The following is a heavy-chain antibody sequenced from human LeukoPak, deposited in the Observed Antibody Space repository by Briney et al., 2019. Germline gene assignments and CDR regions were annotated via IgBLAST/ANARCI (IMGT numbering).Heavy chain of an antibody. CDR1: GFTFSSYE. J-gene: IGHJ4*02. V-gene: IGHV3-23*01. Sequence: PGGSLRLSCAASGFTFSSYEVHWVRQAPGKGLEWVSAISGSGGSTYYADSVKGRFTISRDNSKNTLYLQMNSLRAEDTAVYYCANIGNYDSSGYYYVDYWGQGTLVTVSS. CDR3: ANIGNYDSSGYYYVDY. D-gene: IGHD3-22*01. CDR2: ISGSGGST.